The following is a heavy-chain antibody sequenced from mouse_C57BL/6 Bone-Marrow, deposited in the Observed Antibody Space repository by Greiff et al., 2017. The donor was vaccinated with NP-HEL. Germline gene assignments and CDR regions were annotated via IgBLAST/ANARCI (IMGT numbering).Heavy chain of an antibody. D-gene: IGHD2-4*01. CDR2: SRNKANDYTT. Sequence: EVNVVESGGGLVQSGRSLRLSCATSGFTFSDFYMEWVRQAPGKGLEWIAASRNKANDYTTEYNASVKGRFIVSRDTSQSILYLQMNALRAEDTAIYYCARSIYYDYPYGYFDVWGTGTTVTVSS. J-gene: IGHJ1*03. V-gene: IGHV7-1*01. CDR3: ARSIYYDYPYGYFDV. CDR1: GFTFSDFY.